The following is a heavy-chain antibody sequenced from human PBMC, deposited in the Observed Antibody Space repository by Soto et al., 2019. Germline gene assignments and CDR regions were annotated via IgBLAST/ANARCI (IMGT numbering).Heavy chain of an antibody. V-gene: IGHV6-1*01. J-gene: IGHJ4*02. CDR3: ARVQRPAYFDY. Sequence: QSPSRGLEWLGRTYYRSKWYSYYAQSVKSRITINPDTSKNQFSLHLSSVTPEDTAVYYCARVQRPAYFDYWGQGTPVTVSS. CDR2: TYYRSKWYS.